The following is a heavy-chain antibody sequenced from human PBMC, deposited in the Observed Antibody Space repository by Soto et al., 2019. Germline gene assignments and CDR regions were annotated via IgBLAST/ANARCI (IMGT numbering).Heavy chain of an antibody. CDR1: GFTFSSYA. Sequence: VGSLRLSCAASGFTFSSYAMHWVRQAPGKGLEWVAVISYDGSNKYYADSVKGRFTISRDNSKNTLYLQMNSLRAEDTAVYYCARDRRSSRTEVGATTGFDYRGHRPLVTVSS. CDR3: ARDRRSSRTEVGATTGFDY. D-gene: IGHD1-26*01. V-gene: IGHV3-30-3*01. J-gene: IGHJ4*01. CDR2: ISYDGSNK.